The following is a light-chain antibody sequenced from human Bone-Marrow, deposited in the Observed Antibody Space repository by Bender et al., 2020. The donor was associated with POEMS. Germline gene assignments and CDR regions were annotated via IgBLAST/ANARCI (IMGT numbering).Light chain of an antibody. CDR1: SSDIGSYKF. Sequence: QSALTQPASVSGSPGQSITISCTGSSSDIGSYKFVSWYQQHPGNAPKLMIYETSKRPSGISYRFSGSKSDNTASLTISGLQAEDEADYFCSSYTSSSTLTFGGGTELTVL. V-gene: IGLV2-14*02. CDR2: ETS. J-gene: IGLJ2*01. CDR3: SSYTSSSTLT.